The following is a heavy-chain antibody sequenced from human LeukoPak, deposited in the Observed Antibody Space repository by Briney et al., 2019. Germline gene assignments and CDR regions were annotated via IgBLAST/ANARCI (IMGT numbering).Heavy chain of an antibody. CDR2: ISYDGSNK. V-gene: IGHV3-30*04. D-gene: IGHD2-15*01. J-gene: IGHJ6*02. Sequence: PGGSLRLSCAASGFTFSSYAMHWVRQAPGKGLEWVAVISYDGSNKYYADSVKGRFTISRDNFKNTLYLQMNSLRAEDTAVYYCARVVGYCSGGSCYYYYYGMDVWGQGTTVTVSS. CDR1: GFTFSSYA. CDR3: ARVVGYCSGGSCYYYYYGMDV.